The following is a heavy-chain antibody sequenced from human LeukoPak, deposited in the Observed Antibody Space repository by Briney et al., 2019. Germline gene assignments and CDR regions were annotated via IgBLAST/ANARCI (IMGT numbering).Heavy chain of an antibody. V-gene: IGHV3-30*04. CDR1: GFTFSSYS. Sequence: GGSLRLSCAASGFTFSSYSIHWVRQAPGKGLEWVAVISYDGSNKYYADSVKGRFTISRDNSKNTLYLQMNSLRAEDTAVYYCARGWDIVATNDAFDIWGQGTMVTVSS. CDR3: ARGWDIVATNDAFDI. J-gene: IGHJ3*02. D-gene: IGHD5-12*01. CDR2: ISYDGSNK.